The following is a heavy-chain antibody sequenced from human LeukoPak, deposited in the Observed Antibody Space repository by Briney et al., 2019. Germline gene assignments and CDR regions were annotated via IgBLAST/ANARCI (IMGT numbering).Heavy chain of an antibody. CDR1: GYTFTGYY. V-gene: IGHV1-2*02. CDR3: AKVGFNA. J-gene: IGHJ5*02. CDR2: INPNSGGT. Sequence: GASVKVSCKASGYTFTGYYMHWGGQAPGQRLEWMGWINPNSGGTKYAQKFQGRVTMSRDTSISTAYMELSRLRSDDTAVYYCAKVGFNAWGQGTLVTVSS.